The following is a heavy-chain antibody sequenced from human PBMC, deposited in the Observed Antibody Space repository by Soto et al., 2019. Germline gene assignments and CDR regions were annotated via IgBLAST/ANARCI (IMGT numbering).Heavy chain of an antibody. J-gene: IGHJ4*02. CDR1: GDSTINSY. CDR3: ARVSTYYFDSSGSYTSDY. V-gene: IGHV4-59*01. CDR2: LSYNGGT. D-gene: IGHD3-22*01. Sequence: PSETLSLTCIVSGDSTINSYWSWIRQAPGKGPEWLGYLSYNGGTNHNPSLLGRATMSVDTSQNQVSLKLISVTAADTAVYYCARVSTYYFDSSGSYTSDYWGQGTLVTVSS.